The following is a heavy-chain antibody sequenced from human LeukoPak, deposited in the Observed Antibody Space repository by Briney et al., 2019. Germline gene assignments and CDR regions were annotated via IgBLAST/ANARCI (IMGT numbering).Heavy chain of an antibody. Sequence: SVKVSCKASGFIFTSSAVQWVRQARGQRLEWIGWIVVGSGNTNYAQKFQERVTITRDMSTSTAYMELSSLRSEDTAVYYCAALARYYDSSGYYDYWGQGTLVTVSS. D-gene: IGHD3-22*01. CDR2: IVVGSGNT. V-gene: IGHV1-58*01. CDR1: GFIFTSSA. CDR3: AALARYYDSSGYYDY. J-gene: IGHJ4*02.